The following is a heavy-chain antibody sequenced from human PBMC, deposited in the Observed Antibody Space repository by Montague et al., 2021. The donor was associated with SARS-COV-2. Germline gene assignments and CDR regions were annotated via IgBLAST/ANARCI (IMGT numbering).Heavy chain of an antibody. Sequence: SRRLSCAASGFTFSSISMNWVRQAPGKRLEWVSSISSESAYIVYAESVRGRFTISRDNAQNLLYLQMNSLRAEDTAVYYCARFETSKFYSSGMDVWGQGTTVTVS. CDR2: ISSESAYI. CDR1: GFTFSSIS. J-gene: IGHJ6*02. D-gene: IGHD2-15*01. V-gene: IGHV3-21*01. CDR3: ARFETSKFYSSGMDV.